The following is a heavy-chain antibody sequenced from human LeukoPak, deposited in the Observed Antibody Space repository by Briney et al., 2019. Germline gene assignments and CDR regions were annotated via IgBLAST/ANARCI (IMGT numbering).Heavy chain of an antibody. CDR3: AKGLRYYYEKLPLDY. CDR1: GFTFNSYA. J-gene: IGHJ4*02. D-gene: IGHD3-22*01. Sequence: VGSLSLSCAASGFTFNSYAMSWVRQAPGKGLEWVSAIRGSGGSTYYADSVKGRFTISRDNSKNTLYLQMNSLRDEDTALYYCAKGLRYYYEKLPLDYWGQGTLVTVSS. CDR2: IRGSGGST. V-gene: IGHV3-23*01.